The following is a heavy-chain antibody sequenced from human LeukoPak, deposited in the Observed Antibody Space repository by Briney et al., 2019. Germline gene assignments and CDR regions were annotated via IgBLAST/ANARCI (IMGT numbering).Heavy chain of an antibody. CDR3: ARPSMVRGVRGWYDP. D-gene: IGHD3-10*01. V-gene: IGHV3-23*01. CDR1: GFTFSNYA. CDR2: ISGSGGST. Sequence: GGSLRLSCAASGFTFSNYAMSWVRQAPGKGLEWVSAISGSGGSTYYADSVRGRFTISRDNSKNTLSLQMNSLRAEDTAVYYCARPSMVRGVRGWYDPWGQGTLVTVSS. J-gene: IGHJ5*02.